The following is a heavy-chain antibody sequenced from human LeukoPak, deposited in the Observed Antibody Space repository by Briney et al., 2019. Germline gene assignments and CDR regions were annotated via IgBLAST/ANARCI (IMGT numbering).Heavy chain of an antibody. CDR3: ASDPLTDY. J-gene: IGHJ4*02. CDR2: ITTTSSHV. Sequence: GGSLRLSCAASGFLFSKYWMTWVRQTPGKGLEWVSSITTTSSHVFYADSVKGRFTISRDNAKNSLYLQMNSLRAEDTAVYYCASDPLTDYWGQGTLVTVSS. V-gene: IGHV3-21*01. CDR1: GFLFSKYW.